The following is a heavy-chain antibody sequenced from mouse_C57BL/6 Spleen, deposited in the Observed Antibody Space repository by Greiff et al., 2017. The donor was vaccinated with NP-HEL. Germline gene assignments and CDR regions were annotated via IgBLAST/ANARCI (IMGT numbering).Heavy chain of an antibody. D-gene: IGHD4-1*01. Sequence: EVQLQQSGPELVKPGASVKISCKASGYTFTDYYMNWVKQSHGKSLEWIGDINPNNGGTSYNQKFKGKATLTVDKSSSTAYMELRSLTSEDSAVYYCARRWDDWYFDVWGTGTTVTVSS. CDR2: INPNNGGT. J-gene: IGHJ1*03. CDR1: GYTFTDYY. CDR3: ARRWDDWYFDV. V-gene: IGHV1-26*01.